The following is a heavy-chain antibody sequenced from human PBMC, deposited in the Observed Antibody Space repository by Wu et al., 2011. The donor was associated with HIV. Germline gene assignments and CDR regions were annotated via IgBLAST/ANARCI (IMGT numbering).Heavy chain of an antibody. J-gene: IGHJ2*01. D-gene: IGHD6-6*01. Sequence: QVQLVQSGAEVKKPGASVKVSCKASGYTFTGYYIHWVRQAPGQGLEWMGWINPDSGGTNYAQKFQGRVTMTRDTSISSAYLELSGLTSDDTAVYYCAIRNTSSAWYFDLWGPGSLVTVSS. CDR3: AIRNTSSAWYFDL. CDR1: GYTFTGYY. CDR2: INPDSGGT. V-gene: IGHV1-2*02.